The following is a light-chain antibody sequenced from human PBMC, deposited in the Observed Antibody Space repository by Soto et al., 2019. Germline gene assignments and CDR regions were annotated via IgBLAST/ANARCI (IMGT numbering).Light chain of an antibody. V-gene: IGKV3-15*01. CDR1: QSVSSN. CDR2: GAS. J-gene: IGKJ1*01. Sequence: ERVMPQSPATLSVSPGERSTLSCRASQSVSSNLAWYQQKPGQAPRLLIYGASTRATGIPARFSGSGSGAEFTLTISGLQSEDFAVYYCQQDNNWPRTFGQGTKVDI. CDR3: QQDNNWPRT.